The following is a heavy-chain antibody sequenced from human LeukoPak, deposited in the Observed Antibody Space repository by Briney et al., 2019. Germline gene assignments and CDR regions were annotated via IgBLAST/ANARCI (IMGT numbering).Heavy chain of an antibody. D-gene: IGHD1-26*01. V-gene: IGHV4-59*01. J-gene: IGHJ4*02. CDR1: GGSISSYY. CDR3: ARGGELLDY. Sequence: SETLSLTCTVSGGSISSYYWSWIRQPPGKGLEWIGYIYYSGSTNYNPSLKSRVTISVDTSKNQFSLKLSSVTAADTAVYYCARGGELLDYWGQGTLVTVSS. CDR2: IYYSGST.